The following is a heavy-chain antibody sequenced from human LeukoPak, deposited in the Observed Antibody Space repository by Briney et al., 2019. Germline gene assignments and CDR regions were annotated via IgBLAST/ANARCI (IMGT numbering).Heavy chain of an antibody. CDR2: LSSSGSTI. CDR1: GFTFSSYE. J-gene: IGHJ4*02. CDR3: ARPYCSGGSCYPQSYYFDY. Sequence: GGSLRLSCAASGFTFSSYEMNWVRQAPGKGLEWVSYLSSSGSTIYYADSVKGRFTISRDNAKNSLYLQMNSLRAEDTAVYYCARPYCSGGSCYPQSYYFDYWGQGTLVTVSS. V-gene: IGHV3-48*03. D-gene: IGHD2-15*01.